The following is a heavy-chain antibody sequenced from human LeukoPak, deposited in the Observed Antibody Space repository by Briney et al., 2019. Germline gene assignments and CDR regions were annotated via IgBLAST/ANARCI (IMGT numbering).Heavy chain of an antibody. D-gene: IGHD3/OR15-3a*01. CDR3: ARDVRADFWTGYPNHAFDI. CDR2: INQDGSEK. Sequence: PGGSLRLSCTASGFTFSTYWMSWVRQAPGKGLEWVANINQDGSEKYYVDSVKGRFTISRDNAKNSLYLQMNSLRAEDTALYYCARDVRADFWTGYPNHAFDIWGQETMVTVSS. CDR1: GFTFSTYW. V-gene: IGHV3-7*01. J-gene: IGHJ3*02.